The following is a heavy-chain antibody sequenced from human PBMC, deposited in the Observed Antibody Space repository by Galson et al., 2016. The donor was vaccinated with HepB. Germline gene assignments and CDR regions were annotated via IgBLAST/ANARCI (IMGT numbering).Heavy chain of an antibody. CDR1: GFTFSTYW. CDR3: ARDNTDANAGHYYDVFDL. CDR2: IKRDGSVT. V-gene: IGHV3-7*03. J-gene: IGHJ3*01. Sequence: SLRLSCAASGFTFSTYWMTWVRQAPGKGLEWVANIKRDGSVTNYVDSVKGRFTISRDNARDSLYLQRNNLRADDTAVYYCARDNTDANAGHYYDVFDLWGQGTPVTVAS. D-gene: IGHD3-22*01.